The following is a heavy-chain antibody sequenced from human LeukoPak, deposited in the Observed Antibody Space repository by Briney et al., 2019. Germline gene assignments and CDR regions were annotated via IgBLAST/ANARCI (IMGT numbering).Heavy chain of an antibody. D-gene: IGHD2-2*03. Sequence: GGSLRLSCVASGFTFSSYGMHWVRQPPGKGLEWVSTVGDSGGATYYSDSVKGRFTISRDNAKNTLYLQMNSLRAEDTALYYCAKFPFGTWISWGQGTLVTVSS. CDR2: VGDSGGAT. CDR1: GFTFSSYG. V-gene: IGHV3-23*01. J-gene: IGHJ4*02. CDR3: AKFPFGTWIS.